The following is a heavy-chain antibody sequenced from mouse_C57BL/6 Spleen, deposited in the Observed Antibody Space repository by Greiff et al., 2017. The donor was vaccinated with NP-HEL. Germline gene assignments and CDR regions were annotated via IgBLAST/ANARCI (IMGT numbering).Heavy chain of an antibody. J-gene: IGHJ1*03. Sequence: EVHLVESGPGLVKPSQSLSLTCSVTGYSITSGYYWNWLRQFPGNKLEWMGYISYDGSNNYNPSLKNRISITRDTSKNQFFLKLNSVTTEDTDTYFCARYSIIYEWYFDVWGTGTTVTVSS. D-gene: IGHD1-3*01. CDR3: ARYSIIYEWYFDV. CDR1: GYSITSGYY. CDR2: ISYDGSN. V-gene: IGHV3-6*01.